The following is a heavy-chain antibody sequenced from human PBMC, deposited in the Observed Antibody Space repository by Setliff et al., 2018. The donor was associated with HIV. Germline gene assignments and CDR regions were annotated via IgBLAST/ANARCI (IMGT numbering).Heavy chain of an antibody. CDR3: ARAGAYYDSSGYCIDY. Sequence: GESLKISCAASGFTFSSYSMNWVRQAPGKGLEWVSSISSGSSYIYYAESVKGRFTISRDNAKNSLYLQMNSLRAEDTAVYYCARAGAYYDSSGYCIDYWGQGTLVTVSS. J-gene: IGHJ4*02. V-gene: IGHV3-21*01. D-gene: IGHD3-22*01. CDR1: GFTFSSYS. CDR2: ISSGSSYI.